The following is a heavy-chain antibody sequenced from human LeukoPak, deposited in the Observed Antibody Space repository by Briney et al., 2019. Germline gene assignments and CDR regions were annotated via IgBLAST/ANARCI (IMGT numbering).Heavy chain of an antibody. CDR1: GYTFSSYD. CDR2: MNPNSGYS. V-gene: IGHV1-8*01. CDR3: AREDIKRSNDAFDI. Sequence: ASMKVSCRAVGYTFSSYDINWVRQAPGQGLEWMGWMNPNSGYSGYAQQFQGRVTMTRNTSVNTVYMELSSLRSEDTAVYYCAREDIKRSNDAFDIWGQGTMITVSS. J-gene: IGHJ3*02. D-gene: IGHD2-15*01.